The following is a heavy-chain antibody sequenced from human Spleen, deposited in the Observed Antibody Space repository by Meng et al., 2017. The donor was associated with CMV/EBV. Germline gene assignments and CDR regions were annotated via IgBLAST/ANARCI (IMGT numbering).Heavy chain of an antibody. Sequence: VGSLRLTCAASGFTFSSYTMNWVRQAPGKGLEWVSSISSGSEYIYYADSVKGRFTISRDNAKNTLFLHLTYLADDDTGVYYCARDGEYQKGKDWGQGTLVTVSS. D-gene: IGHD2-2*01. J-gene: IGHJ4*02. V-gene: IGHV3-21*01. CDR3: ARDGEYQKGKD. CDR2: ISSGSEYI. CDR1: GFTFSSYT.